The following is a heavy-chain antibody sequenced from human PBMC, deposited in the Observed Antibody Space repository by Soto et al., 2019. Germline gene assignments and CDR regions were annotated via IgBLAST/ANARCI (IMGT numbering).Heavy chain of an antibody. CDR2: IYYSGST. Sequence: SDTLSLTCTVSGGSLSSYYWSWIRQPPGKGLEWIGYIYYSGSTYYNPSLKSRVTISVDTSKNQFSLKLSSVTAADRAVYYCVRAATDTYGVFDYWGQGTLVTVSS. J-gene: IGHJ4*02. D-gene: IGHD1-26*01. CDR1: GGSLSSYY. CDR3: VRAATDTYGVFDY. V-gene: IGHV4-59*07.